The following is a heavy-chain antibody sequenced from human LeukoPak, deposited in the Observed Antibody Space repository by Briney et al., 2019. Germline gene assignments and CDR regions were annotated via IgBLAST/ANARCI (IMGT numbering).Heavy chain of an antibody. CDR2: IHHGGST. D-gene: IGHD2-21*02. J-gene: IGHJ4*02. Sequence: SETLSLTCAVSAYSISSGYYWGWIRQPPGKGLEWIGSIHHGGSTYYNPSLKSRITISIDRSKNQFSLKLNSVTAADSAVYYCATNVTYSFDNWGQGTLVTVSS. CDR1: AYSISSGYY. CDR3: ATNVTYSFDN. V-gene: IGHV4-38-2*01.